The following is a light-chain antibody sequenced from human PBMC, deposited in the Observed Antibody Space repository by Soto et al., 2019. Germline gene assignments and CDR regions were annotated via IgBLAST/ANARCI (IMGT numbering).Light chain of an antibody. CDR2: ATS. V-gene: IGKV3-20*01. J-gene: IGKJ2*01. Sequence: DIVLTQSPGTLSLSPGERATLSCRASQSISSDSLGWFQQKPGHPPRLLIYATSIRATGIPDRCSGSGSGTDFTLTISRLEPEDFAVYFCQHNTFGQGTKLEI. CDR1: QSISSDS. CDR3: QHNT.